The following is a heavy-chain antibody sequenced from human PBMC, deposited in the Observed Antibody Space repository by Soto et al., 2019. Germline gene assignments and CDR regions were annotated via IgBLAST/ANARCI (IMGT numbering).Heavy chain of an antibody. V-gene: IGHV4-59*01. J-gene: IGHJ4*02. Sequence: QVQLQESGPGLVKPSETLSLTCTVSGGSISSYYWSWIRQPPGKGLEWIGYIYYSGSTNYNPSLKSRVTIAVDTSKNQFSLKLSYVTAADTAVYYCARDSSYCSGGSCYYFDYWGQGTLVTVSS. CDR1: GGSISSYY. CDR2: IYYSGST. CDR3: ARDSSYCSGGSCYYFDY. D-gene: IGHD2-15*01.